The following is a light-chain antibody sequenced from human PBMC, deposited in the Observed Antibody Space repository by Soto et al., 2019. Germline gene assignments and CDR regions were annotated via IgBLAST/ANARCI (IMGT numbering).Light chain of an antibody. CDR3: CSYSGTSTEVV. CDR1: SNNY. J-gene: IGLJ2*01. CDR2: DVT. V-gene: IGLV2-11*01. Sequence: QSVLTQPRSVSGSPGQSVTISCTGISNNYVSWYQQHPGKVPKVIVYDVTLRPSGVSDRFSGSRSGNTASLAISGLRAEDDADYYCCSYSGTSTEVVFGGGTKVTVL.